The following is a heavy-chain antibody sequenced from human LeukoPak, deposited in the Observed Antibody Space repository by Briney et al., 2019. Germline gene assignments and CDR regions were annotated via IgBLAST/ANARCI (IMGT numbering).Heavy chain of an antibody. Sequence: GASVKVSCKASGYTFTSYCMHWVRQAPGQGLEWMGIINPSGGSTSYAQKFQGRVTMTRDTSTSTVYMELSSLRSEDTAVYYCARDFAPRIKHSSSWYPFDPWGQGTLVTVSS. D-gene: IGHD6-13*01. CDR1: GYTFTSYC. CDR3: ARDFAPRIKHSSSWYPFDP. J-gene: IGHJ5*02. CDR2: INPSGGST. V-gene: IGHV1-46*01.